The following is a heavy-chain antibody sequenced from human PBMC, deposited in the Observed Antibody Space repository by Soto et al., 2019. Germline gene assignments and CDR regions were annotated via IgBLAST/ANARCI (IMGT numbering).Heavy chain of an antibody. Sequence: QAGGSLRLSCAASGFTSSSYGMHWVRQAPGKGLEWVAVISYDGSNKYYADSVKGRFTISRDNSKNTLYLQMNSLRAEDTAVYYCAKPREHQQLAHLWGQGTLVTVSS. CDR3: AKPREHQQLAHL. J-gene: IGHJ4*02. CDR1: GFTSSSYG. CDR2: ISYDGSNK. D-gene: IGHD6-13*01. V-gene: IGHV3-30*18.